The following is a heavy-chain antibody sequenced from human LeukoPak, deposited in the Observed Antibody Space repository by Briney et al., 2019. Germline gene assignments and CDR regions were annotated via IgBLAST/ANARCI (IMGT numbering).Heavy chain of an antibody. CDR3: ARCSGGSCYNTNYYGMDV. Sequence: GGSLRLSCAASGATFEGYSMSWVRQAPGKGLEWVAVISYDGSDKYYADSVKGRFTISRDNSKNTLYLQMNSLRAEDTAVYYCARCSGGSCYNTNYYGMDVWGQGTTVTVSS. CDR2: ISYDGSDK. V-gene: IGHV3-30*03. D-gene: IGHD2-15*01. CDR1: GATFEGYS. J-gene: IGHJ6*02.